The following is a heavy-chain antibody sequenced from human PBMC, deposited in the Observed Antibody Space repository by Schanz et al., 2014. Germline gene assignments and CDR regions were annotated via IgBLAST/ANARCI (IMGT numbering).Heavy chain of an antibody. CDR1: GFDFNSYS. Sequence: EVRLVESGGGLVQPGGSLRLSCEASGFDFNSYSMNWVRQVPGKGLEWLSYIATSSSTRHYADSVKGRVTISRDNAKNTVSRQMRRLRVEDTAVYYCAKDSTHVDIVLVPTAIDFWGQGTLVTVSS. CDR3: AKDSTHVDIVLVPTAIDF. J-gene: IGHJ4*02. D-gene: IGHD2-2*01. V-gene: IGHV3-48*01. CDR2: IATSSSTR.